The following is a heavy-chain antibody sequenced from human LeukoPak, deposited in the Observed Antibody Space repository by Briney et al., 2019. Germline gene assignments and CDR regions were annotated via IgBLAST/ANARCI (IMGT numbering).Heavy chain of an antibody. CDR3: ARKGEYSSGWYGY. J-gene: IGHJ4*02. D-gene: IGHD6-19*01. CDR1: GGTFSSYA. CDR2: IIPIFGTA. Sequence: GASVKVSCKASGGTFSSYAISWVRQAPGQGLEWMGGIIPIFGTANYAQKFQGRVTITADKSTSTAYMGLSSLRSEDTAVYYCARKGEYSSGWYGYWGQGTLVTVSS. V-gene: IGHV1-69*06.